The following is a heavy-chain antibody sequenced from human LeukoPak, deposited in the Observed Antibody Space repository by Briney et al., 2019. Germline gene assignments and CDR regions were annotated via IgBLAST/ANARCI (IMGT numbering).Heavy chain of an antibody. CDR1: GYTFTSYG. J-gene: IGHJ4*02. CDR3: ARDSGNYYDSSGYYYGY. D-gene: IGHD3-22*01. Sequence: GASVKVSCKASGYTFTSYGISWVRQAPGQGLEWMGGIIPIFGTANYAQKFQGRVTITADKSTSTAYMELSSLRSEDTAVYYCARDSGNYYDSSGYYYGYWGQGTLVTVSS. V-gene: IGHV1-69*06. CDR2: IIPIFGTA.